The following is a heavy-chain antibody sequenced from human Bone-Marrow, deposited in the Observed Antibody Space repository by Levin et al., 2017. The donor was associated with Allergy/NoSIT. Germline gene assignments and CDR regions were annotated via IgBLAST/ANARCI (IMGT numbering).Heavy chain of an antibody. CDR1: YGAITTSS. CDR3: ARDGAVTGWGGWFDP. V-gene: IGHV4-59*01. D-gene: IGHD1-20*01. J-gene: IGHJ5*02. Sequence: SQTLSLTCSVSYGAITTSSWNWIRQPPGKRLEWIGRVSYNGGADYNPSLESRLTISMDTSNNEFSLHLRSVTTADTAVYYCARDGAVTGWGGWFDPWGQGTLVAVSS. CDR2: VSYNGGA.